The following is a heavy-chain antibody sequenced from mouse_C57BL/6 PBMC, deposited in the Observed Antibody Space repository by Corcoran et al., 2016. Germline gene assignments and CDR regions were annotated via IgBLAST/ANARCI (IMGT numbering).Heavy chain of an antibody. J-gene: IGHJ4*01. CDR2: ILPGSGST. CDR1: GYTFTGYW. D-gene: IGHD2-4*01. V-gene: IGHV1-9*01. Sequence: QVQLQQSGAELMKPGASVKLSCKATGYTFTGYWIEWVKQRPGHGLEWLGEILPGSGSTNYNEKFKGKATFTADTSSNTAYMQLSSLTTEDSAIYYCAREVIYYDPSYYAMDYWGQGTSVTVSS. CDR3: AREVIYYDPSYYAMDY.